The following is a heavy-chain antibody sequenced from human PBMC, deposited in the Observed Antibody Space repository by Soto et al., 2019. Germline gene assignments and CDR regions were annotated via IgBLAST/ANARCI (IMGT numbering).Heavy chain of an antibody. CDR3: ARDAMVRGLVPYYFDY. Sequence: ASVKVSCKASGYTFTTFPIHWVRQAPGQSLEWMGWISAAYGTTKYSQNFQGRVTITRDTSAGTAYMELSSLRSEDTAVYYCARDAMVRGLVPYYFDYWGQGTLVTVYS. CDR2: ISAAYGTT. D-gene: IGHD3-10*01. J-gene: IGHJ4*02. V-gene: IGHV1-3*01. CDR1: GYTFTTFP.